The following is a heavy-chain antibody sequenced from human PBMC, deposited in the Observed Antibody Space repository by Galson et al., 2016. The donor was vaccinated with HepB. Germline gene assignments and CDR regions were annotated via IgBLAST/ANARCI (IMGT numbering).Heavy chain of an antibody. CDR1: GFSFSSYW. D-gene: IGHD6-13*01. CDR3: TRDWQQPGDY. Sequence: SLRLSCAASGFSFSSYWMHWVRQAPGKGLVWASRIHGDGSRTDYADSVKGRFIISRDNAKNTVYLQMNSLRVDDTAVYFCTRDWQQPGDYWGQGTLVTVAS. V-gene: IGHV3-74*01. J-gene: IGHJ4*02. CDR2: IHGDGSRT.